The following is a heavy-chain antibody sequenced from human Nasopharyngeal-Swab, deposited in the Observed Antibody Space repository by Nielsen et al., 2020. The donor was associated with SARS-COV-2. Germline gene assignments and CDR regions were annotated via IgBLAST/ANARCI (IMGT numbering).Heavy chain of an antibody. CDR3: ARGYSYGLAY. D-gene: IGHD5-18*01. CDR2: INPSGGST. J-gene: IGHJ4*02. Sequence: ASLKVSCNASGYTFTNHFMHWVRQAPGQGLEWMGMINPSGGSTGYAQNFQGRVTVTRDTSTSTVYMELSSLSSEDTAVYYCARGYSYGLAYWGQGTLVTVSP. CDR1: GYTFTNHF. V-gene: IGHV1-46*01.